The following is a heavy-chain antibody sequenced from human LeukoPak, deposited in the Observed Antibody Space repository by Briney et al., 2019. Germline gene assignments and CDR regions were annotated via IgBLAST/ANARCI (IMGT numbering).Heavy chain of an antibody. CDR1: GFTFSDYF. J-gene: IGHJ4*02. Sequence: PGGSLRLSCAASGFTFSDYFMGWIRQAPGTGLESVSYISSTSTTIYYADSVKGRFTISRDNAKNSVFLQMNSLRADDTAVYYCAAGYTSGLSAYWGQGTLVTVSS. V-gene: IGHV3-11*01. D-gene: IGHD6-19*01. CDR3: AAGYTSGLSAY. CDR2: ISSTSTTI.